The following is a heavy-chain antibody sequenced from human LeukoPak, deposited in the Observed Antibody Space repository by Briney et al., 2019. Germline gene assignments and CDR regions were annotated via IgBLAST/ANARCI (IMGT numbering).Heavy chain of an antibody. Sequence: GGSLILSCAASGFTFSNYEMNWVRQAPGKELEWISTITSSGSTKYYADSVKGRFAASRDNAKNSLYLQMNSLRAEDTAVYYCARVGFDIWGQGTMVPVSS. CDR1: GFTFSNYE. CDR3: ARVGFDI. V-gene: IGHV3-48*03. J-gene: IGHJ3*02. CDR2: ITSSGSTK.